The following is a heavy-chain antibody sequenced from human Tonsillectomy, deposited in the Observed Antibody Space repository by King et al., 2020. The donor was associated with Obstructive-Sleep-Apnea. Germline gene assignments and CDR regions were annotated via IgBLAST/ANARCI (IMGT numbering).Heavy chain of an antibody. D-gene: IGHD5-12*01. CDR3: AKGDSGPT. CDR1: GFTFSSYC. Sequence: VQLVESGGGVVQPGRSLRLSCAASGFTFSSYCMHWFRQAPGKGLEWVAVIWYDGSNKYYADSVKGRFTISRDNSKNTLYLQMNSLRAEDTAVYYCAKGDSGPTWGQGTLVTVSS. CDR2: IWYDGSNK. J-gene: IGHJ5*02. V-gene: IGHV3-33*06.